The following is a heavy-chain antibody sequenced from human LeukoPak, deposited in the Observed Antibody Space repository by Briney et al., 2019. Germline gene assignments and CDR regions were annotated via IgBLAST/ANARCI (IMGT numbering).Heavy chain of an antibody. V-gene: IGHV4-61*02. CDR2: IYTSEST. CDR1: GGSISSSNYY. D-gene: IGHD3-22*01. Sequence: PSQTLSLTCSVSGGSISSSNYYWSWIRQPAGKGLEWIGRIYTSESTNYNPSLKSRVTISVDTSKNQFSLKLSSVTAADTAVYYCARDLPLVVGALGIWGQGTMVTVSS. CDR3: ARDLPLVVGALGI. J-gene: IGHJ3*02.